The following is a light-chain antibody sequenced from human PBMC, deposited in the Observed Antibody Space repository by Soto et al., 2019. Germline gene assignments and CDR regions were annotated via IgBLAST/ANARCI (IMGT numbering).Light chain of an antibody. CDR2: DVT. CDR1: SSDVGNSNG. CDR3: SSYTSSSTYV. V-gene: IGLV2-18*02. J-gene: IGLJ1*01. Sequence: QSVLTQPPSVSGSPGQSVAISCTGTSSDVGNSNGVSWYQQAPGTAPKLMIYDVTNRPSGVPDRLSGSKSGNTASLTISGLQAEDEADYYCSSYTSSSTYVFGTGTKLTVL.